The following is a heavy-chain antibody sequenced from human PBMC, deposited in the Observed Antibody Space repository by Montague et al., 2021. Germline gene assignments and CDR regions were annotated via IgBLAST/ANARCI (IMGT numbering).Heavy chain of an antibody. CDR3: AKQDYFVSGTSYKGFDP. D-gene: IGHD3-10*01. V-gene: IGHV4-59*08. J-gene: IGHJ5*02. CDR2: MSYGGAT. CDR1: SGSIFHAH. Sequence: SETLSLTCTVSSGSIFHAHWSWVRQPPGKGLEWLGDMSYGGATSNNPSLKSRVTMSIDTSTNQFSLKLSFVTAADAAVYYCAKQDYFVSGTSYKGFDPWGQGILVTVSS.